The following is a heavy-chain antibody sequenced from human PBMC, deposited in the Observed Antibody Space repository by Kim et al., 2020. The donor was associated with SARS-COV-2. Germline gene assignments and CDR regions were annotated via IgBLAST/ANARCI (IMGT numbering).Heavy chain of an antibody. J-gene: IGHJ5*02. CDR1: GGSFSGYY. D-gene: IGHD2-2*01. Sequence: SETLSLTCAVYGGSFSGYYWSWIRQPPGKGLEWIGEINHSGSTNYNPSLKSRVTISVDTSKNQFSLKLNSVTAADTAVYYCARGSNGFDIVVVPAAMTGWFDPWGQGTLVIVST. CDR3: ARGSNGFDIVVVPAAMTGWFDP. CDR2: INHSGST. V-gene: IGHV4-34*01.